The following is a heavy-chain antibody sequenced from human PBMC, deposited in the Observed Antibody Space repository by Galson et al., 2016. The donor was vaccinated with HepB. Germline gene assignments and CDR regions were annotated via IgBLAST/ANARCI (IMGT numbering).Heavy chain of an antibody. Sequence: SLRLSCAVSGFTLRNYAMTWVRQVPGKGLEWVSGITGRGTNTYYADSVKGRSTVSRDNSKNTLHLEMNSLRAEDTAIYFCAKQPREGANYDTFFDYWGQGTLVTVSS. CDR1: GFTLRNYA. J-gene: IGHJ4*02. CDR2: ITGRGTNT. V-gene: IGHV3-23*01. CDR3: AKQPREGANYDTFFDY. D-gene: IGHD3-9*01.